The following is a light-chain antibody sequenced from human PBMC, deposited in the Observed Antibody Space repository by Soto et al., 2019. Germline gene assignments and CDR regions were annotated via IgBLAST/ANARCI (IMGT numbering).Light chain of an antibody. CDR2: AAS. J-gene: IGKJ5*01. CDR1: RSIRNY. Sequence: DILVTQSPSSLSASVGDRVTITCRASRSIRNYLNWYQQKPGKAPRLLISAASSLESGVPSRFSGSGSGTDFTLTISSLQSEDFATYYCQQSYSDITFGQGTRLEIK. CDR3: QQSYSDIT. V-gene: IGKV1-39*01.